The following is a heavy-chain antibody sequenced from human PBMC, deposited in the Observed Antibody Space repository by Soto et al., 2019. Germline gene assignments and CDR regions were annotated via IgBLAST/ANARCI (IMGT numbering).Heavy chain of an antibody. D-gene: IGHD3-9*01. CDR1: GGTFSSYA. CDR3: ARATPYYDILTGLDY. V-gene: IGHV1-69*13. Sequence: SVKVSCKASGGTFSSYAISWVRQAPGQGLEWMGGIIPIFGTANYAQKFQGRVTITADESTSTAYMELSGLRSEDTAVYYCARATPYYDILTGLDYWGQGTLVTVSS. J-gene: IGHJ4*02. CDR2: IIPIFGTA.